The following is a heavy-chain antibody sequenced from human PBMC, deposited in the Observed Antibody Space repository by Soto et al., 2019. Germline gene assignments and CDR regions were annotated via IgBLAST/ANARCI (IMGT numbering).Heavy chain of an antibody. Sequence: GASVKVSCKASGSAFKTYGISWVRQAPGQGLEWMGWISAYNGNTNYAQKLQGRVTMTTDTSTSTAYMELRSLRSDDTAVYYCATSLGSSGYSDAFDIWGQGTMVTVSS. D-gene: IGHD3-22*01. CDR3: ATSLGSSGYSDAFDI. V-gene: IGHV1-18*01. CDR1: GSAFKTYG. J-gene: IGHJ3*02. CDR2: ISAYNGNT.